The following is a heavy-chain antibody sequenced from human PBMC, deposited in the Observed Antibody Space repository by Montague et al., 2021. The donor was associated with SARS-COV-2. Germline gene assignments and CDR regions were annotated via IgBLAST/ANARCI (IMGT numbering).Heavy chain of an antibody. V-gene: IGHV2-5*01. CDR2: IYSNGDK. J-gene: IGHJ4*02. Sequence: PALVKPTQTLTLTCTFSGFSLSTNGVGVGWIRQPPGKALEWLAVIYSNGDKRYSPSLQRRLTITKDTSRNQVVLSLTNVDPLDTATYYCAHLIRYYDIFTGIPFDEWGQGTQVTVSS. CDR3: AHLIRYYDIFTGIPFDE. D-gene: IGHD3-9*01. CDR1: GFSLSTNGVG.